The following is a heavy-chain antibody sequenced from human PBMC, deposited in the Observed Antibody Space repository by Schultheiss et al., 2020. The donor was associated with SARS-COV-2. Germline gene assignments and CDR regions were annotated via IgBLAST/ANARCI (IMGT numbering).Heavy chain of an antibody. CDR2: IYSGGST. D-gene: IGHD3-22*01. Sequence: GGSLRLSCAASGFTVSSNYMSWVRQAPGKGLEWVSVIYSGGSTYYADSVKGRFTISRDNSKNTLYLQMNSLRAEDTAVYYCTTSGGDYDSSGSATFDYWGQGTLVTVSS. V-gene: IGHV3-53*01. CDR3: TTSGGDYDSSGSATFDY. CDR1: GFTVSSNY. J-gene: IGHJ4*02.